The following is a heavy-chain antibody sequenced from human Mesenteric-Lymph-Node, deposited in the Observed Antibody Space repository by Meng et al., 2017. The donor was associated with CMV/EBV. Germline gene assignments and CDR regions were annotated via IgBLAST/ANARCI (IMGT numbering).Heavy chain of an antibody. CDR2: IIPIFGTA. J-gene: IGHJ6*02. D-gene: IGHD1-7*01. V-gene: IGHV1-69*05. Sequence: SVKVSCKASGGTFSSYAISWARQAPGQGLEWMGGIIPIFGTANYAQKFQGRVTITTDESTSTAYMELSSLRSEDTAVYYCASRNLELREYYYYYGMDVWGQGTTVTVSS. CDR3: ASRNLELREYYYYYGMDV. CDR1: GGTFSSYA.